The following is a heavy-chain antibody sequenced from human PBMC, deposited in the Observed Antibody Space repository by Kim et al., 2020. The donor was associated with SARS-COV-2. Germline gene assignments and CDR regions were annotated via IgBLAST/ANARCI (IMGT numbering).Heavy chain of an antibody. V-gene: IGHV5-51*01. CDR3: ASAVVGTFYYGMDV. CDR1: GYTFAKYW. D-gene: IGHD6-19*01. J-gene: IGHJ6*02. CDR2: IYPGDSDT. Sequence: GESLKISCEGSGYTFAKYWVAWVRQMPGKGLEWMGIIYPGDSDTRNSPSFQGQVTMSVDKSLNTAYLQWNSLKTSDTGMYFCASAVVGTFYYGMDVWGQRTTGIVTS.